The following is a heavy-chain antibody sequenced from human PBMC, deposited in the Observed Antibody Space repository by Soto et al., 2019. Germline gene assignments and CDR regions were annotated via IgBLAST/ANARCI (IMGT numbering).Heavy chain of an antibody. V-gene: IGHV1-8*02. CDR3: AIVKGYGSGSEGFDH. Sequence: QEQLTQSGAEVQKPGASVKVACKNSGYSFTYSDINWVRQAPGQGLEWLGGLNPNTGATGSAVQFKGRLIMTAVIAATTVFMELRGLRSEVTAVYYCAIVKGYGSGSEGFDHWGQGTMVTVSS. J-gene: IGHJ4*02. D-gene: IGHD3-10*01. CDR1: GYSFTYSD. CDR2: LNPNTGAT.